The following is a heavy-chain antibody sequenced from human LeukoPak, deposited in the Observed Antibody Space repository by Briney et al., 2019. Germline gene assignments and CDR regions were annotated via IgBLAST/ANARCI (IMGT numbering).Heavy chain of an antibody. Sequence: GGSLRLSCAASGFTFSSYSMNWVRQAPGKGLEWVSYISSSSSTIFYADSVKGRFAISRDNAKNSLYLQMHSLRDEDTAVYYCARAWYSWGYYFDYWGQGTLVTVSS. CDR2: ISSSSSTI. CDR3: ARAWYSWGYYFDY. J-gene: IGHJ4*02. CDR1: GFTFSSYS. D-gene: IGHD1-26*01. V-gene: IGHV3-48*02.